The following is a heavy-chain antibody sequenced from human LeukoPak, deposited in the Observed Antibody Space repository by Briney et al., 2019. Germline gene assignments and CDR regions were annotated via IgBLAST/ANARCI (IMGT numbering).Heavy chain of an antibody. CDR1: GWTHIHYV. J-gene: IGHJ2*01. CDR3: ARPSDPLYWYFDL. V-gene: IGHV3-23*01. CDR2: ISGGGDST. Sequence: PGGSLSLSLPCTGWTHIHYVISSVRQAPCKGPASVSAISGGGDSTHYADSVKGRFTISRDNSKNTMYLQMSSLRAEETAVYFCARPSDPLYWYFDLWGRGTLVTVSS. D-gene: IGHD2-21*02.